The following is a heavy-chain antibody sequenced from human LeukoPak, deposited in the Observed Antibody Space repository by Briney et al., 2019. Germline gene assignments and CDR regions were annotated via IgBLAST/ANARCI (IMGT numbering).Heavy chain of an antibody. J-gene: IGHJ4*02. CDR3: AGADYYFDGSGYCSN. CDR1: GGTFSSYA. Sequence: SVKVSCKASGGTFSSYAISWVRQAPGQGLEWMGGIIPIFGTANYAQKFQGRVTITTDESTSTAYMELSSLRSEDTAVYYCAGADYYFDGSGYCSNWGQGTLVTVSS. V-gene: IGHV1-69*05. CDR2: IIPIFGTA. D-gene: IGHD3-22*01.